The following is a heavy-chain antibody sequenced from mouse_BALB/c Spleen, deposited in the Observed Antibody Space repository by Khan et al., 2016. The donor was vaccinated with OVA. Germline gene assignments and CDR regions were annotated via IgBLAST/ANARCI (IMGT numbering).Heavy chain of an antibody. CDR3: AKHYAVDY. Sequence: EVQLQESGPGLVKPSQSLSLTCTVTGYSITSDYARNWIRQFPGNKLEWRGHITYSGSTSYNPPLKSRISITRDTSKSQFFLQLNSVTTEDTATYYCAKHYAVDYWGQGTSVTVSS. CDR2: ITYSGST. CDR1: GYSITSDYA. V-gene: IGHV3-2*02. J-gene: IGHJ4*01.